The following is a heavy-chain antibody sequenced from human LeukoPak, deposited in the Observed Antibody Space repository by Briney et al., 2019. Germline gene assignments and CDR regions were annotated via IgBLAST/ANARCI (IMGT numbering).Heavy chain of an antibody. CDR1: GFTLSNYG. J-gene: IGHJ3*02. Sequence: PGGSVRLSRTASGFTLSNYGMHWVRQAPGEGLEWVAFLRFDGTNEQYLDSVKGRFAISRDNSKKTLSLQMNSLRAEDTAVYYCAKGDQLLYLAAFDIWGQGTMVTVSS. V-gene: IGHV3-30*02. CDR3: AKGDQLLYLAAFDI. D-gene: IGHD2-2*02. CDR2: LRFDGTNE.